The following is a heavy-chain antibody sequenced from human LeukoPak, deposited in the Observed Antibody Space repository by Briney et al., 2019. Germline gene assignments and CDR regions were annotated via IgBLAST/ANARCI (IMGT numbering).Heavy chain of an antibody. V-gene: IGHV4-39*01. J-gene: IGHJ3*02. CDR3: ERFVDYYDSSGYYYANDAFDI. D-gene: IGHD3-22*01. CDR2: IYYSGST. CDR1: GGSISSSSYY. Sequence: SETLSLTCIVSGGSISSSSYYWGWIRQPPGKGLEWIGSIYYSGSTYYNPSLKSRVTISVDTSKNQFSLKLSSVTAADTAVYYCERFVDYYDSSGYYYANDAFDIWGQGTMVTVSS.